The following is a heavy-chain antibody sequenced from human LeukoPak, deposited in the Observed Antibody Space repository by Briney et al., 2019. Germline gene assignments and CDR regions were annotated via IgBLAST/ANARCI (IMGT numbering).Heavy chain of an antibody. D-gene: IGHD5-12*01. CDR3: SGRKGYSGYDSSPRNDY. V-gene: IGHV4-39*01. J-gene: IGHJ4*02. CDR1: GGSISSSSYY. Sequence: DPSETLSLTCTVSGGSISSSSYYWGWIRQPPGKGLEWIGSIYYSGSTYYNPSLKSRVTISVDTSKNQFSLKLSSVTAADTAVYYCSGRKGYSGYDSSPRNDYWGQGTLVTVSS. CDR2: IYYSGST.